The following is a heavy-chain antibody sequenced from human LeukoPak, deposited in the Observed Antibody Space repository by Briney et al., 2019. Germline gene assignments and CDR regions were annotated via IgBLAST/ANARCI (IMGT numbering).Heavy chain of an antibody. CDR1: GFTFSSYA. V-gene: IGHV3-23*01. J-gene: IGHJ4*02. CDR2: ISGSGGST. Sequence: GGSLRLSCAASGFTFSSYAMGWVRQAPGKGLEWVSAISGSGGSTYYADSVKGRFTISRDNSKNTLYLQMNSLRAEDTAVYYCAKAGILRFLEWLLYPFDYWDQGTLVTVSS. CDR3: AKAGILRFLEWLLYPFDY. D-gene: IGHD3-3*01.